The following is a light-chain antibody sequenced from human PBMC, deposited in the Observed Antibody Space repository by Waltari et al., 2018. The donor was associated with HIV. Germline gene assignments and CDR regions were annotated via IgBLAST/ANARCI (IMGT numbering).Light chain of an antibody. CDR3: QQRSHFIS. J-gene: IGKJ5*01. CDR1: QTVINY. V-gene: IGKV3-11*01. CDR2: DAS. Sequence: EIVLTQSPATLSLSPGERATLSCRASQTVINYLAWYQLKPGQAPRLLIYDASNRATCHPARVLGRGSGKKFPPTIRSLEPEDFAVYYCQQRSHFISFGQGTRLEIK.